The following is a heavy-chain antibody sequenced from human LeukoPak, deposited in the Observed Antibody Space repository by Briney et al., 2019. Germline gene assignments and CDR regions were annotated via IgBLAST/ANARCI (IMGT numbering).Heavy chain of an antibody. D-gene: IGHD3/OR15-3a*01. CDR3: ARQTGSGLFILP. Sequence: SETLSLTCTVSGVSISSSNSYWGWIRQPPGKGLEWIGSIYYSGNTYYNASLKSQVSISIDTFKNQFSLRLTSVTAADTAVYYCARQTGSGLFILPGGQGTLVTVSS. V-gene: IGHV4-39*01. CDR2: IYYSGNT. CDR1: GVSISSSNSY. J-gene: IGHJ4*02.